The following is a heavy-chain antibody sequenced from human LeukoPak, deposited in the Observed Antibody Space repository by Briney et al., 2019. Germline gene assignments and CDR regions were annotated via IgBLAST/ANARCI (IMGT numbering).Heavy chain of an antibody. V-gene: IGHV3-20*04. Sequence: PGGSLRLSCAASGFTFDDYGMSWVRQAPGKGLEWVSGINWNGGSTGYADSVKGRFTISRDNANNALYLQMNSLRAADTAVYYCATNGADISNWYRAFDIWGQGTMVTVSS. CDR3: ATNGADISNWYRAFDI. J-gene: IGHJ3*02. CDR1: GFTFDDYG. D-gene: IGHD3-3*01. CDR2: INWNGGST.